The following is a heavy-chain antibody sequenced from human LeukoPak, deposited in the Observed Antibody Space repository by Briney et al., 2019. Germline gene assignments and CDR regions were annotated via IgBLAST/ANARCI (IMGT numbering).Heavy chain of an antibody. J-gene: IGHJ3*02. V-gene: IGHV4-4*07. Sequence: SETLSLTCSISRGSIRSSSWTWIRQPAGKGLEWIGLVLTSGTAIYNPSLKSRVTMSLDTSKSQFSLNVTSATAADTAVYYCTRVSYFAFWSKSYSSPPGDAFDIWGQGTMVIVSS. D-gene: IGHD3-3*01. CDR2: VLTSGTA. CDR1: RGSIRSSS. CDR3: TRVSYFAFWSKSYSSPPGDAFDI.